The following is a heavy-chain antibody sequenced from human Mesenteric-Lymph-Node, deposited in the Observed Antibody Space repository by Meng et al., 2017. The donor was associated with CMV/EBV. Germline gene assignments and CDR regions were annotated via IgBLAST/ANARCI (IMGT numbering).Heavy chain of an antibody. Sequence: ASVTVSCKASGYTFTDYYMHWVRQAPGQGLEWMGRINPNSGGTNYAQKFQGRVTMTRDTSISTAYMELSRLTSDDTAVYYCAREMWVVGAARPPFDYWGQGTLVTVSS. CDR3: AREMWVVGAARPPFDY. J-gene: IGHJ4*02. V-gene: IGHV1-2*02. CDR2: INPNSGGT. CDR1: GYTFTDYY. D-gene: IGHD6-6*01.